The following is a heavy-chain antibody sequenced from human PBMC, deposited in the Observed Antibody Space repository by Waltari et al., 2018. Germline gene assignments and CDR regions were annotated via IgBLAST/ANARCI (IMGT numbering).Heavy chain of an antibody. CDR3: ARVTVIAAAGTDY. CDR1: GYTFTGYY. V-gene: IGHV1-2*02. Sequence: QVQLVQSGAEVKKPGASVKVSCKGYGYTFTGYYVHWVRQAPGEGIEWMGWINPNSAGTNYAKNFQGRVTMTRDTSISTAYMQLSRLRSADTAVYYCARVTVIAAAGTDYWGQGTLVTVSS. J-gene: IGHJ4*02. D-gene: IGHD6-13*01. CDR2: INPNSAGT.